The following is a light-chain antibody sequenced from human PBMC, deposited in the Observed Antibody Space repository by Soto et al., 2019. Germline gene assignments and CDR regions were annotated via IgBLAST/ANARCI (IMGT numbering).Light chain of an antibody. CDR3: QQYDAWPLT. CDR2: DAL. Sequence: ETMMTQSPAPLSVSPGERVTLSCRASHNIHNHMSWFLQKPGQTPRLLIYDALIRAPDVPATFSGSWSGTEFTLTINILQSEDFAVYYCQQYDAWPLTVGGGTKVEIK. V-gene: IGKV3D-15*03. CDR1: HNIHNH. J-gene: IGKJ4*01.